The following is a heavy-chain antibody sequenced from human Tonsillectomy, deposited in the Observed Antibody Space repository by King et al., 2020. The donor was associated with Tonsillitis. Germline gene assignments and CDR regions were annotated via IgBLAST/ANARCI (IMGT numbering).Heavy chain of an antibody. V-gene: IGHV3-48*02. J-gene: IGHJ4*02. CDR3: ARDPYPEYYGAGTFDY. Sequence: EVQLVESGGGLVQPGGSLRLSCAASGFTISIYSMNWVRQAPGKGLEWVSYISTSSSTIYYADSVKGRFTISRDNAKNSVYLQMNSLRDEDTAVYYCARDPYPEYYGAGTFDYWGQGTLVTVSS. D-gene: IGHD3-10*01. CDR1: GFTISIYS. CDR2: ISTSSSTI.